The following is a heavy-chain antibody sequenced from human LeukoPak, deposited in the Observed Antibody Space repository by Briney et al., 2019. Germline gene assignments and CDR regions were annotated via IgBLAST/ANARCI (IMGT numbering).Heavy chain of an antibody. D-gene: IGHD6-19*01. CDR1: GGSFSGYY. Sequence: PSETLSHTCAVYGGSFSGYYWSWIRQPPGKGLEWIGEINHSGSTNYNPSLKSRVTISVDTSKNQFSLKLSSVTAADTAVYYCARVPSSGWYFDYWGQGTLVTVSS. CDR2: INHSGST. J-gene: IGHJ4*02. V-gene: IGHV4-34*01. CDR3: ARVPSSGWYFDY.